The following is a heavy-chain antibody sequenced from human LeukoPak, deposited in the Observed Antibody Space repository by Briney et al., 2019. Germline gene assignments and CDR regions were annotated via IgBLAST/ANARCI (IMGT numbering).Heavy chain of an antibody. CDR3: AKVIRFLEWSLWWYFDL. Sequence: PGGSLRLSCAASGFTFSSYYMNWVRQAPGRGLEWVSSISSSGSYIYYADSVKGRFTISRDNSKNTLYLQMNSLRAEDTAVYYCAKVIRFLEWSLWWYFDLWGRGTLVTVSS. D-gene: IGHD3-3*01. CDR2: ISSSGSYI. J-gene: IGHJ2*01. CDR1: GFTFSSYY. V-gene: IGHV3-21*04.